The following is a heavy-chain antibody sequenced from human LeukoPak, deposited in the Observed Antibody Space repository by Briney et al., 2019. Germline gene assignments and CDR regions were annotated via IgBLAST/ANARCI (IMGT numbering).Heavy chain of an antibody. CDR1: SGSFRTYY. CDR2: IFYNEGT. V-gene: IGHV4-59*01. D-gene: IGHD2-2*01. CDR3: VKSNSRYQPWTLDI. J-gene: IGHJ3*02. Sequence: SETLSLTCTVPSGSFRTYYWSWIRQPPGKGLEWIGYIFYNEGTSYNPSLKSRVTISVDTSNNQLSLKVNSVTAVDTAMYYCVKSNSRYQPWTLDIWGRGTMVTVSS.